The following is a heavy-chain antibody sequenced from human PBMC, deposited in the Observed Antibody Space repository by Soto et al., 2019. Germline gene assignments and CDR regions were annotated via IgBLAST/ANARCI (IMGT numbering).Heavy chain of an antibody. D-gene: IGHD4-17*01. V-gene: IGHV3-23*01. Sequence: EVQLLESGGGLVQPGGSLRLSCAASGFTFSSYVMNWVRQAPGKGLEWVSVISGSGGSKYYADAVKGRFTISRDNSKNTLYLQMNSLRAEDTAVYYCAKRTVGWYFDLWGRGTLVTVSS. CDR2: ISGSGGSK. CDR1: GFTFSSYV. J-gene: IGHJ2*01. CDR3: AKRTVGWYFDL.